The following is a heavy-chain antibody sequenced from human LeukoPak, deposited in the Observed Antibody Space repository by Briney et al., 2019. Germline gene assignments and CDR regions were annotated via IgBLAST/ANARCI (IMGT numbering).Heavy chain of an antibody. CDR1: GFTFSSYD. J-gene: IGHJ6*04. CDR2: IGTIGDT. CDR3: ARATVIGTVPVPGFLDV. Sequence: PGGSLRLSCAASGFTFSSYDMHWVRQVAGKGLEWVSPIGTIGDTFYSGSVKGRFTISRENAKNSLYFQMNSLRAGDTAVYYCARATVIGTVPVPGFLDVWGKGTTVTVSS. D-gene: IGHD6-19*01. V-gene: IGHV3-13*01.